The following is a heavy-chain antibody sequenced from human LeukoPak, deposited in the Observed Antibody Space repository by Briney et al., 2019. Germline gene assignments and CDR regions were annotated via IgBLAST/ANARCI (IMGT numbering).Heavy chain of an antibody. CDR2: ISYDGSNK. Sequence: GGSLRLSCAASGFTFSSYGMHWVRQAPGKGLEWVAVISYDGSNKYYADSVKGRFVISRDNSKNILFLQMNSLRGEDAAVYYCVKEGTPRSCTWYDSWGQGTLVTVSS. V-gene: IGHV3-30*18. J-gene: IGHJ5*01. CDR3: VKEGTPRSCTWYDS. CDR1: GFTFSSYG. D-gene: IGHD2-15*01.